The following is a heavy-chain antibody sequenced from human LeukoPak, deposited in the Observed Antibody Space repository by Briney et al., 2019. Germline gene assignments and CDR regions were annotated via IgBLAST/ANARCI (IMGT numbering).Heavy chain of an antibody. CDR1: GDSVSSNSAA. CDR2: TYYRSKWYN. CDR3: ARPHRAGGDGDYLFDY. Sequence: SQTLSLTCAISGDSVSSNSAAWNWIRQSPSRGLEWLGRTYYRSKWYNDYAVSVKSRITINPDTSKNQFSLQLNSVTPEDTAVYYCARPHRAGGDGDYLFDYWGQGTLVTVSS. V-gene: IGHV6-1*01. J-gene: IGHJ4*02. D-gene: IGHD4-17*01.